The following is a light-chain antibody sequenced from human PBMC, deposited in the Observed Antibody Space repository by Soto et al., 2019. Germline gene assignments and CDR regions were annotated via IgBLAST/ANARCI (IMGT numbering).Light chain of an antibody. J-gene: IGKJ1*01. CDR2: AAS. Sequence: AIQMTQSPSSLSASVGDRVTITCRASQGIRNDLGWYHQKPGKAPKLLSYAASSLQSGVPSRVSGSGSGTDFTLTISSLQPEDFATYYCLQDYNSPWTFGQGNKVEIK. CDR3: LQDYNSPWT. CDR1: QGIRND. V-gene: IGKV1-6*01.